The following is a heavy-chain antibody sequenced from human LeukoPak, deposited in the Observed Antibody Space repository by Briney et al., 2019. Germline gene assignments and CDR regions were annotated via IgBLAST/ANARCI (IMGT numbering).Heavy chain of an antibody. CDR2: ISYDGSNK. V-gene: IGHV3-30-3*01. CDR3: AKDEPEPQRY. Sequence: QPGRSLRLSCAASGFTFSSYAMHWVRQAPGKGLEWVAVISYDGSNKYYADSVKGRFTISRDNSKNTLYLQMNSLRAEDTAVYYCAKDEPEPQRYWGQGTLVTVSS. CDR1: GFTFSSYA. D-gene: IGHD1-14*01. J-gene: IGHJ4*02.